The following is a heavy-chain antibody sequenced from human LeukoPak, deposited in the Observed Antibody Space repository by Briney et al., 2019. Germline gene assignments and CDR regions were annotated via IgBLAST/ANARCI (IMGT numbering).Heavy chain of an antibody. D-gene: IGHD3-22*01. CDR1: GFTFSNYG. V-gene: IGHV3-30*02. Sequence: GGSQRLSCAASGFTFSNYGMHWVRQAPGKGLEWVAFLRYDGNYKYYADSVKGRFTISRDSSKNTLYLQMNSLGAEDKGVYYCAKDSGFETSGYSFDYWGQGTLVTVSS. J-gene: IGHJ4*02. CDR2: LRYDGNYK. CDR3: AKDSGFETSGYSFDY.